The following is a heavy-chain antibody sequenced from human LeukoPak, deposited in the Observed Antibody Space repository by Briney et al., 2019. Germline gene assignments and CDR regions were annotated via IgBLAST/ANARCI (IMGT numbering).Heavy chain of an antibody. J-gene: IGHJ5*02. Sequence: GGSLRLSCAGSGFNFSIFAMNWVRQAPGKGLEWVSSINGVGNSTYYADSVKGRFTVSRDNSKNTLYLQMNSLRDEDTALYYCAKRGLRGNWFHPWGQGTLVTVSS. V-gene: IGHV3-23*01. CDR3: AKRGLRGNWFHP. CDR1: GFNFSIFA. CDR2: INGVGNST. D-gene: IGHD3-10*01.